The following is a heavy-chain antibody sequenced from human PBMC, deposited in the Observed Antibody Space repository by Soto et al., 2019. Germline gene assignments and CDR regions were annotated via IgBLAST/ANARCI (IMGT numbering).Heavy chain of an antibody. Sequence: SETLSLTCSVSGGSINSSSYFWGWVRQPPGKGLEWIGSIYYSGSTYYNPPLRSRVTISVDTSKNQFSLELSSVTAADTAVFYCARHCSSCSRNWFDPWGQGTLVTVSS. J-gene: IGHJ5*02. CDR2: IYYSGST. V-gene: IGHV4-39*01. CDR3: ARHCSSCSRNWFDP. D-gene: IGHD6-19*01. CDR1: GGSINSSSYF.